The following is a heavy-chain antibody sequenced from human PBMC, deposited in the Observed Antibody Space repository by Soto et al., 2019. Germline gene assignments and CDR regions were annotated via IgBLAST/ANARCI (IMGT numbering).Heavy chain of an antibody. D-gene: IGHD6-25*01. CDR2: SYTSGTT. CDR1: GGSISSNY. Sequence: QVRLQESGPGLVKPSETLSLTCTVSGGSISSNYWSWIRQPAGKGLEWIGLSYTSGTTNYNPSLKIRLTMSVVTSKNQFSLKLNSVTAADTAVYYCAISDSSGLYWGWFDPXX. CDR3: AISDSSGLYWGWFDP. J-gene: IGHJ5*02. V-gene: IGHV4-4*07.